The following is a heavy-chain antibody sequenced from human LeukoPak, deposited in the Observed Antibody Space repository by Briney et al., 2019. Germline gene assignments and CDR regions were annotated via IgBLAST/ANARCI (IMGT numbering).Heavy chain of an antibody. J-gene: IGHJ5*02. CDR2: IYYSGST. CDR1: GGSISSHY. CDR3: ARDSSISSSFDP. Sequence: SETLSLTCSVSGGSISSHYWSWIRQPPGKGLEWIGFIYYSGSTNYNPSLKSRVTISLDTSKNQFSLKLSSVTAADTAVYHCARDSSISSSFDPWGQGTLVTVSS. V-gene: IGHV4-59*11. D-gene: IGHD2-2*01.